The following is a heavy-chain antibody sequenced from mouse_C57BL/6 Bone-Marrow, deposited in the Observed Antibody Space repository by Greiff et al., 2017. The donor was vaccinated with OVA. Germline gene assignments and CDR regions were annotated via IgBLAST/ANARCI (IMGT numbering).Heavy chain of an antibody. J-gene: IGHJ3*01. CDR3: ASGAC. Sequence: QVQLQQPGAELVRPGTSVKLSCKASGYTFTSYWMHWVKQRPGQGLKWIGVIDPSDSYTNYNQKFKGKATLTVDTSSSTAYMQLSSLTSEDSAVYYCASGACWGQGTLVTVSA. V-gene: IGHV1-59*01. CDR2: IDPSDSYT. CDR1: GYTFTSYW.